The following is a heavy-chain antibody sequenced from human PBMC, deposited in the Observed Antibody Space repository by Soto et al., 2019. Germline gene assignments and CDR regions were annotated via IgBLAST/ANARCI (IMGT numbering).Heavy chain of an antibody. V-gene: IGHV3-30*04. J-gene: IGHJ4*02. Sequence: QVQLVESGGDMVQAGTSLQLSXTXSXXXXNSLSLHWVRQGPDKGLEWVAVVSFDGKVTYYADSVKGRFTVSRDNSKNTIYLQANSLRAEDTAVYYCAREPYGDSQYFDYWGQGTPVTVSS. CDR3: AREPYGDSQYFDY. D-gene: IGHD2-21*02. CDR1: XXXXNSLS. CDR2: VSFDGKVT.